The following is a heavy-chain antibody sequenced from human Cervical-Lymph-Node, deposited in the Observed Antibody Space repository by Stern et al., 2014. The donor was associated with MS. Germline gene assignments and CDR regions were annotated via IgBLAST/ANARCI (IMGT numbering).Heavy chain of an antibody. Sequence: VQLVRSGGGLVQPGGSLRLPCAASGFPFSRHAMSWVRQAPGTGLGWVSVISDRGGSTNFADSVKGRFPISRDNSKNTLYLQMNSLRAEDTAVYYCAKDEAALTAAAGNFDYWGQGTLVTVSS. CDR2: ISDRGGST. CDR1: GFPFSRHA. D-gene: IGHD6-13*01. CDR3: AKDEAALTAAAGNFDY. J-gene: IGHJ4*02. V-gene: IGHV3-23*04.